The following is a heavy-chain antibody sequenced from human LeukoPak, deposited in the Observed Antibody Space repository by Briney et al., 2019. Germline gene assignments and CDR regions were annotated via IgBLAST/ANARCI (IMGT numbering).Heavy chain of an antibody. CDR3: AKGSSAVGGGLHADY. J-gene: IGHJ4*02. CDR1: GFTFSSYA. Sequence: GGSLRLSCAAPGFTFSSYAMSWVRQAPGKGLEWVSAISGSGGSTYYADSVKGRFTVSRDNSKNTLYLQMNSLRAEDTAVYYCAKGSSAVGGGLHADYWGQGTLVIVSS. V-gene: IGHV3-23*01. D-gene: IGHD6-13*01. CDR2: ISGSGGST.